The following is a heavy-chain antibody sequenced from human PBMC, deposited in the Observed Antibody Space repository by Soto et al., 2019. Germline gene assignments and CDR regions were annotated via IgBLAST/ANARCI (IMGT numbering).Heavy chain of an antibody. CDR2: IYSGGST. CDR1: GGSISSGGYS. V-gene: IGHV3-53*01. D-gene: IGHD6-19*01. CDR3: AKGVPGIAVAGTGYFQH. Sequence: PSETLSLTCAVSGGSISSGGYSWSWIRQPPGKGLEWVSVIYSGGSTYYADSVKGRFTISRDNSKKTVYLQMNSLRAEDTAVYYCAKGVPGIAVAGTGYFQHWGQGTLVTVSS. J-gene: IGHJ1*01.